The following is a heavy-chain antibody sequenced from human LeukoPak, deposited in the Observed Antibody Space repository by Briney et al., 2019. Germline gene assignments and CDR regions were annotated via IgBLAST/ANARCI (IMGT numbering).Heavy chain of an antibody. V-gene: IGHV3-23*01. Sequence: GGSLRLSCAASGFTFSSYAMSWVRQAPGKGPEWVSAIDTSGGHTYYADSVKGRFTISRDNSENTLYLQMNSLRAEDTAVYYCAKESCTSRCNFDYWGQGTLVTVSS. CDR2: IDTSGGHT. D-gene: IGHD2-2*01. CDR3: AKESCTSRCNFDY. CDR1: GFTFSSYA. J-gene: IGHJ4*02.